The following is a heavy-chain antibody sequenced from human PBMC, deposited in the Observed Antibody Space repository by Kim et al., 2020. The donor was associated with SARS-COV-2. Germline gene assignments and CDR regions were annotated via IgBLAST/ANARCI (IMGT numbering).Heavy chain of an antibody. V-gene: IGHV4-34*01. D-gene: IGHD2-2*01. CDR2: IHRSGSP. Sequence: SETLSLTCAVYGGSFSDNYYNWIRQPPGKGLEWIGEIHRSGSPKYNPSLKSRVTISLDTSKNQFSLKLTPVTAADTALYYCTRGNLPPRPQYLGQGALVT. CDR1: GGSFSDNY. CDR3: TRGNLPPRPQY. J-gene: IGHJ4*02.